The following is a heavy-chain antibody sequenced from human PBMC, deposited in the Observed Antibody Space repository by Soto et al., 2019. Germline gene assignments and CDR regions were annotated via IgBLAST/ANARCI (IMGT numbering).Heavy chain of an antibody. CDR3: AKVDSYKARFLEWLFGY. J-gene: IGHJ4*02. CDR2: ISGSGGST. V-gene: IGHV3-23*01. CDR1: GFTFSSYA. Sequence: GGSLRLSCAASGFTFSSYAMSWVRQAPGKGLEWVSAISGSGGSTYYADSVKGRFTISRDNSRNTLYLQMNSLRAEDTAVYYCAKVDSYKARFLEWLFGYWGQGTLVTVSS. D-gene: IGHD3-3*01.